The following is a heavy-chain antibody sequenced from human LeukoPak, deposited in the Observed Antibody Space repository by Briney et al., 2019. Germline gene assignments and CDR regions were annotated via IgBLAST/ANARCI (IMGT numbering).Heavy chain of an antibody. CDR2: IKQDGSEK. J-gene: IGHJ4*02. D-gene: IGHD3-10*01. CDR1: GFTFSSYW. V-gene: IGHV3-7*01. CDR3: AKDLGFGETYHSFFDY. Sequence: PGGSLRLSCAASGFTFSSYWMSWVRQAPGKGLEWVANIKQDGSEKYYVDSVKGRFTISRDNAKNSLYLQMNSLRAEDTAVYYCAKDLGFGETYHSFFDYWGQGALVTVSS.